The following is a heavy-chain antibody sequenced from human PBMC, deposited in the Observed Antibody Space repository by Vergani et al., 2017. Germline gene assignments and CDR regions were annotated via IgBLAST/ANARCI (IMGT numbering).Heavy chain of an antibody. D-gene: IGHD1-26*01. CDR2: IYYSGST. CDR3: ARPLDGGSSHLGY. Sequence: QLQLQESGPGLVKPSETLSLTCTVSGGSISSSSYYWGWIRQPPGKGLEWIGSIYYSGSTYYNPSLKSRVTISVDTSKNQFSLKLSSVTAADTAVYYCARPLDGGSSHLGYWGQGTLVTVSS. V-gene: IGHV4-39*01. CDR1: GGSISSSSYY. J-gene: IGHJ4*02.